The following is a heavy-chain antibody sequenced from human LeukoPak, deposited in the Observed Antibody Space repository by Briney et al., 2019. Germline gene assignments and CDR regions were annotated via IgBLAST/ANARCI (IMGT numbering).Heavy chain of an antibody. CDR2: IRYDGSNK. V-gene: IGHV3-30*02. Sequence: PGGSLRLSCAASGFTFSSYGMHWVRQAPGKGLEWVAFIRYDGSNKYYADSVKGRFTISRDNSKNTLYLQVNSLRAEDTAVYYCAKNLGYCSGGSCYPVMDVWGKGTTVTVSS. CDR1: GFTFSSYG. D-gene: IGHD2-15*01. J-gene: IGHJ6*03. CDR3: AKNLGYCSGGSCYPVMDV.